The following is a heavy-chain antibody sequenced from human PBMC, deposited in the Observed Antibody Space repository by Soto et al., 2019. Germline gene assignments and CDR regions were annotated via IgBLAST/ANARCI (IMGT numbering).Heavy chain of an antibody. CDR3: ARGGSGYDHRQDY. V-gene: IGHV1-69*02. CDR1: GGTLSSYT. Sequence: SVKVSCKASGGTLSSYTFSWVRQAPGQGLEWMGRVIPNLGVTNYAKKFQGRFTIVVNTSTSTAYMELNSLRYEDTAVYYCARGGSGYDHRQDYWGQGTLVTVSS. CDR2: VIPNLGVT. D-gene: IGHD5-12*01. J-gene: IGHJ4*02.